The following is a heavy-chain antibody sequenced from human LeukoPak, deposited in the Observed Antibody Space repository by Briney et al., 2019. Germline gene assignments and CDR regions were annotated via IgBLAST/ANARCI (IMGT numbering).Heavy chain of an antibody. CDR3: AKDQRAYYYGSGSSDY. Sequence: PGGSLRLSCAASGFTFSSYSMNWVRQAPGKGLEWVSSISSSSSYIYYADSVKGRFTISRDNAKNSLYLQMNSLRAEDTAVYYCAKDQRAYYYGSGSSDYWGQGTLVTVSS. D-gene: IGHD3-10*01. V-gene: IGHV3-21*01. J-gene: IGHJ4*02. CDR1: GFTFSSYS. CDR2: ISSSSSYI.